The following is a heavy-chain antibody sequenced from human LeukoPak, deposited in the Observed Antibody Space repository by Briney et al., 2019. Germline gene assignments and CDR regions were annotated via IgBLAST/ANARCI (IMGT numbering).Heavy chain of an antibody. CDR2: ISAYNGNT. Sequence: ASVKVSCKASGYTFTSYGISWVRQAPGQGLEWMGWISAYNGNTNYAQKLQGRVTMTTDTSTSTAYVELRSLRSDDTAVYYCARVAPPNDYGDYWGYFDYWGQGTLVTVSS. V-gene: IGHV1-18*04. D-gene: IGHD4-17*01. CDR1: GYTFTSYG. J-gene: IGHJ4*02. CDR3: ARVAPPNDYGDYWGYFDY.